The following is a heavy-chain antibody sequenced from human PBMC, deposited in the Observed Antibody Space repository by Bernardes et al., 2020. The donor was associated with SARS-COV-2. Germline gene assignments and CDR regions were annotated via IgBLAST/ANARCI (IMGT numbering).Heavy chain of an antibody. CDR2: IYYSGST. J-gene: IGHJ4*02. CDR3: ASAPPSGSGWYPLFDY. D-gene: IGHD6-19*01. Sequence: SETLSLTCTVSGGSISSYYWSWIRQPPGKGLEWIGYIYYSGSTNYNPSLKSRVTISVDTSKNQFSLKLSSVTAADTAVYYCASAPPSGSGWYPLFDYWGQGTLVTVSS. CDR1: GGSISSYY. V-gene: IGHV4-59*08.